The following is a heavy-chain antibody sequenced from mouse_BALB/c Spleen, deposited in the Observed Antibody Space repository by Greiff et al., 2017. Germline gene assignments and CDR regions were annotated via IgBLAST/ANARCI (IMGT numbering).Heavy chain of an antibody. CDR2: IYPGDGDT. J-gene: IGHJ3*01. V-gene: IGHV1-80*01. CDR1: GYAFSSYW. CDR3: ARGWPWFAY. D-gene: IGHD1-1*02. Sequence: QVQLKESGAELVRPGSSVKISCKASGYAFSSYWMNWVKQRPGQGLEWIGQIYPGDGDTNYNGKFKGKATLTADKSSSTAYMQLSSLTSEDSAVYFCARGWPWFAYWGQGTLVTVSA.